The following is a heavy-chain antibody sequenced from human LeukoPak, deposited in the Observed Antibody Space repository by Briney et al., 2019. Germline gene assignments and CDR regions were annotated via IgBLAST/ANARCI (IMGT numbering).Heavy chain of an antibody. CDR3: ARLRKAAEPPGAFDI. Sequence: PSQTLSLTCTVSGGSISSGSYYWSWIRQPAGKGLEWIERIYTSGSTNYNPSLKSRVTISVDTSKNQFSLKLSSVTAADTAVYYCARLRKAAEPPGAFDIWGQGTMVTVSS. CDR1: GGSISSGSYY. J-gene: IGHJ3*02. V-gene: IGHV4-61*02. D-gene: IGHD1-14*01. CDR2: IYTSGST.